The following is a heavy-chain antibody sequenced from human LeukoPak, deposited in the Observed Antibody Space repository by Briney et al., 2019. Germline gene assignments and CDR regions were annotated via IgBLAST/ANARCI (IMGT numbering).Heavy chain of an antibody. V-gene: IGHV4-39*01. CDR3: ARQIVGTSWNYYYSYIDV. D-gene: IGHD1-1*01. J-gene: IGHJ6*03. Sequence: SETLSLTCSVSGGSISSSLYHWGWLRQPPGKGLEWIGNVFHSGNTCSSPSLQSRVAFSVDTSKNQFSLKLTSVTATDTAVYYCARQIVGTSWNYYYSYIDVWGKGTSVSVSS. CDR1: GGSISSSLYH. CDR2: VFHSGNT.